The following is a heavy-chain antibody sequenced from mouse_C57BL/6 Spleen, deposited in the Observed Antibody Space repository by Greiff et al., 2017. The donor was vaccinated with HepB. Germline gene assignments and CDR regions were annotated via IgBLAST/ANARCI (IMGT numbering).Heavy chain of an antibody. CDR2: IDPSDSYT. D-gene: IGHD2-14*01. CDR3: ARPGYPFDY. Sequence: QVHVKQPGAELVKPGASVKLSCKASGYTFTSYWMQWVKQRPGQGLEWIGEIDPSDSYTNYNQKFKGKATLTVDTSSSTAYMQLSSLTSEDSAVYYCARPGYPFDYWGQGTTLTVSS. J-gene: IGHJ2*01. CDR1: GYTFTSYW. V-gene: IGHV1-50*01.